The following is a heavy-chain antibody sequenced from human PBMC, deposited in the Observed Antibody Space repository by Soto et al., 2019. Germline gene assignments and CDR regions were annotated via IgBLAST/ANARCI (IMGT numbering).Heavy chain of an antibody. CDR3: ARGDYQYSIDY. CDR1: GDPMTSGDYS. CDR2: IYRTGNT. V-gene: IGHV4-30-2*01. D-gene: IGHD2-2*01. J-gene: IGHJ4*02. Sequence: PSETLSLTCTVSGDPMTSGDYSWSWIRQPPGKGLEWLGYIYRTGNTHYSPSLKSRVPISQDRSKNQFSLELTSVTAADTAVYYCARGDYQYSIDYWGQGTLVTVSS.